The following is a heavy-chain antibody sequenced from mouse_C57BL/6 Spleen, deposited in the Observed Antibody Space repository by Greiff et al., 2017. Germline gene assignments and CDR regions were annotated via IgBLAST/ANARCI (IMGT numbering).Heavy chain of an antibody. J-gene: IGHJ2*01. D-gene: IGHD2-1*01. V-gene: IGHV1-82*01. CDR2: IYPGDGDT. Sequence: QVQLQQSGPELVKPGASVKISCKASGYAFSSSWMNWVKQRPGKGLEWIGRIYPGDGDTNYNGKFKGKATLTADKSSSTAYMQLSSLTSEDSSVYFCASGGNSYFDYWGQGTTLTVSS. CDR3: ASGGNSYFDY. CDR1: GYAFSSSW.